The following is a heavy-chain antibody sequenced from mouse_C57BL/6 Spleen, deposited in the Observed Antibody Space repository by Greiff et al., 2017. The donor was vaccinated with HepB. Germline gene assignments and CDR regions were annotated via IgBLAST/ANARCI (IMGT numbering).Heavy chain of an antibody. D-gene: IGHD1-1*01. Sequence: EVQLQQSGAELVRPGASVKLSCTASGFNFKDDYMHWVKQRPEQGLEWIGWIDPENGDTEYASKFQGKATITADTSSNTAYLQLSSLTSEDTDVYYCTTDYYSSRAMDYWGKGTSVTVAS. CDR2: IDPENGDT. CDR3: TTDYYSSRAMDY. V-gene: IGHV14-4*01. CDR1: GFNFKDDY. J-gene: IGHJ4*01.